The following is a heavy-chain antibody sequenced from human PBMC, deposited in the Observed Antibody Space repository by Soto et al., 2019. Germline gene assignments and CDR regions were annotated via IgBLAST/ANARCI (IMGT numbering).Heavy chain of an antibody. D-gene: IGHD6-13*01. CDR3: AKLQSWRALDY. CDR1: GFTFSNYD. V-gene: IGHV3-23*01. CDR2: ISGSGSGP. J-gene: IGHJ4*02. Sequence: EVLLLESGGGLVQPGGSLRLSCAASGFTFSNYDMGWVRQAPGKGLELVSFISGSGSGPYYADSVKGLFTISRDKAENTLSLQRNSLRVEDTAVYYCAKLQSWRALDYWGQGTVVTVSS.